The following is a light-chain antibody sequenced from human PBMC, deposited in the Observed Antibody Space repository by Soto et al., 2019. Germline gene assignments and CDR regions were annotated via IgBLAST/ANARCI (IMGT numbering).Light chain of an antibody. CDR2: SHN. V-gene: IGLV1-44*01. CDR3: AAWDDSLNGRV. J-gene: IGLJ2*01. CDR1: SSNIGSNT. Sequence: QSVLTQSPSASGTPGQRVTISCSGSSSNIGSNTVNWYQQLPGTAPQLLIYSHNQRPSGVPDRFSGSRSGTSASLAISGLQSEDEADYYCAAWDDSLNGRVFGGGTKVTVL.